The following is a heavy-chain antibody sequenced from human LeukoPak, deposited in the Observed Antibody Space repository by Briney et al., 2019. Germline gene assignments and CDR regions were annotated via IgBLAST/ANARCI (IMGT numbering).Heavy chain of an antibody. CDR2: IYHSGST. V-gene: IGHV4-4*02. CDR1: GGSISSSNW. CDR3: ARSSGYCSGGSCYSTPTHPFDY. D-gene: IGHD2-15*01. Sequence: PSETLSLTCAVSGGSISSSNWWSWVRQPPGKGLEWIGEIYHSGSTNYNPSLKSRVTISVDKSKNQFSLKLSSVTAADTAVYYCARSSGYCSGGSCYSTPTHPFDYWGQGTLVTVSS. J-gene: IGHJ4*02.